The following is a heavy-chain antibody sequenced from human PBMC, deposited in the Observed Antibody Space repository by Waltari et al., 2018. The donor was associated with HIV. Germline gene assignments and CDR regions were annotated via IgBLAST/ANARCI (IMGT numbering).Heavy chain of an antibody. Sequence: QLQLQESGPGLVKPSETLSLTCPVSGGSIRSSSYYWGWIRQPPGKGLEWIGSIYYSGSTYYNPSLKSRVTISVDTSKNQFSLKLSSVTAADTAVYYCARRDGSGWDNYYYGMDVWGQGTTVTVSS. V-gene: IGHV4-39*01. CDR1: GGSIRSSSYY. J-gene: IGHJ6*02. D-gene: IGHD6-19*01. CDR2: IYYSGST. CDR3: ARRDGSGWDNYYYGMDV.